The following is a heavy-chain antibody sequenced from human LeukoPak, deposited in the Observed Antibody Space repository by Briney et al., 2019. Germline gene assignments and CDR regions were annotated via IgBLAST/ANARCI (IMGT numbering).Heavy chain of an antibody. CDR3: ARHVTVVPAATYYYYYYMDV. Sequence: GESLKISCKGSGYSFTSYWIGWVRQMPGKGLEWMGIIYPGDSDTRYSPSFQGQVTISADKSISTAYLQWSSLKASDTAMYYRARHVTVVPAATYYYYYYMDVWGKGTTVTVSS. V-gene: IGHV5-51*01. CDR2: IYPGDSDT. CDR1: GYSFTSYW. J-gene: IGHJ6*03. D-gene: IGHD2-2*01.